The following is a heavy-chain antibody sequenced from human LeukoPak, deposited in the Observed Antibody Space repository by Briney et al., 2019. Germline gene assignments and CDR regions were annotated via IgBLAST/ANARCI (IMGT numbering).Heavy chain of an antibody. CDR2: IISIFGTA. CDR3: ARGWRTIPRYDYIWGSCRYTGYYFDY. CDR1: GCTFSSYA. D-gene: IGHD3-16*02. J-gene: IGHJ4*02. Sequence: ASVKVSCKASGCTFSSYAISWVRQAPGQGLEWMGGIISIFGTANYAQKFQGRVTITADESTSTAYMELSSLRSEDTAVYYCARGWRTIPRYDYIWGSCRYTGYYFDYWGQGTLVTVSS. V-gene: IGHV1-69*01.